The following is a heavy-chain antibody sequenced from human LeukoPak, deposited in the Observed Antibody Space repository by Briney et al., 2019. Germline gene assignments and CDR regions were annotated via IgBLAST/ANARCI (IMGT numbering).Heavy chain of an antibody. CDR2: ISSSSSYI. V-gene: IGHV3-21*01. CDR1: GFTFSSYS. Sequence: GGSLRLSCAASGFTFSSYSMNWVRQAPGKGLEWVSSISSSSSYIYYADSVKGRFTISRDNAKNSLYLQMNSLRAEDTAVYYCAKDRWRMGATFDAFDIWGQGTMVTVSS. D-gene: IGHD1-26*01. CDR3: AKDRWRMGATFDAFDI. J-gene: IGHJ3*02.